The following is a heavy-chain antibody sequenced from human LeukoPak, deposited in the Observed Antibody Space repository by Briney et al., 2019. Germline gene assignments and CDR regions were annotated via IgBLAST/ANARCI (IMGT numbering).Heavy chain of an antibody. CDR3: ATDLECRREWFRPTSDSNCQPDY. D-gene: IGHD3-3*01. V-gene: IGHV3-48*04. J-gene: IGHJ4*02. CDR1: GFTFNTYS. Sequence: GGSLRLSCAASGFTFNTYSMNWVRQAPGKGLEWVSYISSSSSTIYYADSVKGRFTISRDNAKNSLYLQMNSLRAEDTAVYYCATDLECRREWFRPTSDSNCQPDYWGQGTLVTVSS. CDR2: ISSSSSTI.